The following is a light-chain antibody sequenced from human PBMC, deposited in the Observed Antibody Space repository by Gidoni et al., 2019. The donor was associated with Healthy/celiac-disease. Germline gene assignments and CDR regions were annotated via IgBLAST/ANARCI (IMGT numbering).Light chain of an antibody. CDR3: QQYNSYSWT. CDR2: KAS. Sequence: DIQMTQPPSTLSASVGDRVTITCRASQSISSWLAWYQQIPGKAPKLLIYKASSLESGVPSRFSGSGSGTEFTLTISSLQPDDFATYYCQQYNSYSWTFGQGTKVEIK. CDR1: QSISSW. V-gene: IGKV1-5*03. J-gene: IGKJ1*01.